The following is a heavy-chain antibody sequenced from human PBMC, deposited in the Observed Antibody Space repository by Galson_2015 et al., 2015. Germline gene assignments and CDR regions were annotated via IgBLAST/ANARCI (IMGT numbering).Heavy chain of an antibody. Sequence: SLRLSCAASGFTFSSYSMNWVCQASGKGLEWVGRIRSKANSYATAYAASVKGRFTISRDDSKNTAYLQMNSLKSEDTAVYYCTRSNTVTYYFDYWGQGTLVTVSS. V-gene: IGHV3-73*01. CDR2: IRSKANSYAT. D-gene: IGHD4-11*01. CDR1: GFTFSSYS. CDR3: TRSNTVTYYFDY. J-gene: IGHJ4*02.